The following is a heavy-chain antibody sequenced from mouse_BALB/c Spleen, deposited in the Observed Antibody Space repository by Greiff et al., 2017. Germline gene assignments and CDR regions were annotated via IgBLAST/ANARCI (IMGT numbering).Heavy chain of an antibody. CDR3: TREDYGGYFDY. V-gene: IGHV1S22*01. J-gene: IGHJ2*01. D-gene: IGHD1-1*02. CDR2: IYPGSGST. Sequence: LKQPGSELVRPGASVKLSCKASGYTFTSYWMHWVKQRPGQGLEWIGNIYPGSGSTNYDEKFKSKATLTVDTSSSTAYMQLSSLTSEDSAVYYCTREDYGGYFDYWGQGTTLTVSS. CDR1: GYTFTSYW.